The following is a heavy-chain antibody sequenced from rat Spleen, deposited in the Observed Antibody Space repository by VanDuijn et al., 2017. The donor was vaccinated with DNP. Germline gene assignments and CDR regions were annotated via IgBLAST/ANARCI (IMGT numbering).Heavy chain of an antibody. CDR2: VNNGGGIT. CDR3: VRRGGKGLFSK. J-gene: IGHJ3*01. Sequence: EVQLVESGGCLVQQGRSLKLSCAAPEFNFSNYDMAWVRQAPSKALELVASVNNGGGITYYRYSVKGRFIVSRDNAKSTLDLQMDSLRSEDTATYYCVRRGGKGLFSKWGQGTLVTVSS. V-gene: IGHV5S23*01. CDR1: EFNFSNYD. D-gene: IGHD3-1*01.